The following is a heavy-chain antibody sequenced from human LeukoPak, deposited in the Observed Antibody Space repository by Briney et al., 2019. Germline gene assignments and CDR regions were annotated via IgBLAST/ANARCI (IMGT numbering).Heavy chain of an antibody. CDR1: GYTFTSYY. CDR2: INPSGGST. J-gene: IGHJ1*01. Sequence: GASVKVSCKASGYTFTSYYMHWVRQAPGQGLEWMGIINPSGGSTSYAQKFQGRVTMTRDMSTSTVYMELSSLRSEDTAVYYCARDDSRHRLLLSPKNQNRYFQHWGQGTLVTVSS. V-gene: IGHV1-46*01. D-gene: IGHD3-22*01. CDR3: ARDDSRHRLLLSPKNQNRYFQH.